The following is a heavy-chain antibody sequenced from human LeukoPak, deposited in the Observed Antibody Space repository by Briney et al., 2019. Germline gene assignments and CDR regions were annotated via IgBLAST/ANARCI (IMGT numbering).Heavy chain of an antibody. J-gene: IGHJ4*02. Sequence: TSETLSLTCSVSGGSISSYYWSWIRQPPGKGLEWIGYIYYSGNTDSNPSLKSRVTISVDTSKNQFSLKLSSVTAADTAVYYCARTYCSGGSCHFDYWGQGTLVTVSS. V-gene: IGHV4-59*08. CDR3: ARTYCSGGSCHFDY. CDR2: IYYSGNT. CDR1: GGSISSYY. D-gene: IGHD2-15*01.